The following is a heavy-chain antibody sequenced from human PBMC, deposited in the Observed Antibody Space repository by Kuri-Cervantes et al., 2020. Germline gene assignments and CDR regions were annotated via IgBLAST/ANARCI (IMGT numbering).Heavy chain of an antibody. J-gene: IGHJ6*03. Sequence: ASVKVSCKASGYTFTSYYMHWVRQAPGQGLEWMGIINPSGGSTSYAQKFQGRVTMTRDTSTSTVYMELSSLRSEDTAVYYCARDRFWEYYYYYMDVWGKGTTVTVSS. CDR1: GYTFTSYY. CDR2: INPSGGST. V-gene: IGHV1-46*01. D-gene: IGHD3-3*01. CDR3: ARDRFWEYYYYYMDV.